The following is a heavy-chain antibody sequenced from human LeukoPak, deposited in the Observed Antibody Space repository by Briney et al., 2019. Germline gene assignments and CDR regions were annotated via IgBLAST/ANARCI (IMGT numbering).Heavy chain of an antibody. CDR2: IISETEGGTT. J-gene: IGHJ4*02. D-gene: IGHD1/OR15-1a*01. Sequence: PGGSLRLSCAASGFTFSNAWMSWVRQTPGKGLEWLGRIISETEGGTTYYAAPVKDRFTISRDDSEDTLYLQMISLKTEDTAVNYCITELCGGPNKWGQGTLVTVPS. V-gene: IGHV3-15*01. CDR1: GFTFSNAW. CDR3: ITELCGGPNK.